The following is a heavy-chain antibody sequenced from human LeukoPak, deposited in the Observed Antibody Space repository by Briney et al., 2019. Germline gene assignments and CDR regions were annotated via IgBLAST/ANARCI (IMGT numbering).Heavy chain of an antibody. CDR2: ISGSGGGT. CDR3: VKDLGRYRNNCFDY. CDR1: GFTFRTYS. D-gene: IGHD1-26*01. V-gene: IGHV3-23*01. J-gene: IGHJ4*02. Sequence: GGSLRLSCAASGFTFRTYSMNWVRQAPEKGLEWVSTISGSGGGTYYADSVKGRFTISRDDSKNTLYLQMNSLRAEDTAVYYCVKDLGRYRNNCFDYWGQGTLVTVSS.